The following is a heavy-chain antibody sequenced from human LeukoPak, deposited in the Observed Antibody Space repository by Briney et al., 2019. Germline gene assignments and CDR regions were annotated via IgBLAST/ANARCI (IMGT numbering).Heavy chain of an antibody. V-gene: IGHV3-30*04. Sequence: GGSLRLSCAASGFTFSSYAMHWVRQAPGKGLEWVAVISYDGSNKYYADSVKGRFTISRDNSKNTLFLQMNSLRAEDTAVYYCAKDGDWGQGTLVTVSS. D-gene: IGHD7-27*01. CDR2: ISYDGSNK. J-gene: IGHJ4*02. CDR1: GFTFSSYA. CDR3: AKDGD.